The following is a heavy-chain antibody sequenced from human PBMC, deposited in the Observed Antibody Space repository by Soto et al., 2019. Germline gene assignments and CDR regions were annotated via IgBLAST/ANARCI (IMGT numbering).Heavy chain of an antibody. CDR1: GGSISSYY. J-gene: IGHJ5*02. CDR3: ARVYYDSLTPWPGLNWFDP. CDR2: IYYSGST. Sequence: LSLTCTVSGGSISSYYWSWIRQPPGKGLEWTGYIYYSGSTNYNPSLKSRVTISVDTSKNQFSLKLSSVTAADTAVYYCARVYYDSLTPWPGLNWFDPWGQGTLVTVSS. V-gene: IGHV4-59*01. D-gene: IGHD3-3*01.